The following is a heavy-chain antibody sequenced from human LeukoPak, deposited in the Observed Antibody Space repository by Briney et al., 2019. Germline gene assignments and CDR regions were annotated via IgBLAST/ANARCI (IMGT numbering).Heavy chain of an antibody. CDR2: IYYSGST. Sequence: SETLSLTCTVSGGSISSSSYYWGWIRQPPGKGLEWIGSIYYSGSTYYNPSLKSRVTISVDTSKNQFSLKLSSVTASDTAVYYCARLNDYVSGSYPEGYFDYWGQGTLVTVSS. CDR3: ARLNDYVSGSYPEGYFDY. D-gene: IGHD3-16*01. V-gene: IGHV4-39*01. J-gene: IGHJ4*02. CDR1: GGSISSSSYY.